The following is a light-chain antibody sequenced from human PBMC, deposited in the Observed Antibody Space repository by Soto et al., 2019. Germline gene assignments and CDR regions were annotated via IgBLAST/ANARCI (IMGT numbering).Light chain of an antibody. CDR1: QSVSSN. J-gene: IGKJ5*01. CDR2: GAS. V-gene: IGKV3D-15*01. CDR3: QQYGNSPQLT. Sequence: IVVTQSPATLSVSPGERATLSCRASQSVSSNLAWYQQKPGQAPRLLMSGASSRSTGIPDSFSGNGSGTDFTPTISSLQPEDFAVYYCQQYGNSPQLTFGQGTRLEIK.